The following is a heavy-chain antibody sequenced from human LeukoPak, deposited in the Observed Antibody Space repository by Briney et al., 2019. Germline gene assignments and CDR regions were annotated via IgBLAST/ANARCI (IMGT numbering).Heavy chain of an antibody. D-gene: IGHD3-16*02. V-gene: IGHV1-2*02. CDR2: INPNSGGT. J-gene: IGHJ5*02. CDR1: GYTFTVYY. CDR3: ARALYDYVWGSYRLYPVNWFDP. Sequence: ASVKVFCTASGYTFTVYYMHWVRQAPGQGLEWMGWINPNSGGTNYAQKFRGRVTMTRDTSISTAYMELSRLRSDDTAVYYCARALYDYVWGSYRLYPVNWFDPWGQGTLVTGSS.